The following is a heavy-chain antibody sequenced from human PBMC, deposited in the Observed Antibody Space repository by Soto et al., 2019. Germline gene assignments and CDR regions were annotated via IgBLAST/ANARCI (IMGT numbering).Heavy chain of an antibody. CDR2: IYYSGST. V-gene: IGHV4-59*01. Sequence: SETLSLTCTVPGGSISSYYWSWIRQPPGKGLEWIGYIYYSGSTNYNPSLKSRVTISVDTSKNQFSLKLSSVTAADTAVYYCARVTYSTTIIPDDAFDIWGQGTMDTVSS. CDR1: GGSISSYY. J-gene: IGHJ3*02. CDR3: ARVTYSTTIIPDDAFDI. D-gene: IGHD3-9*01.